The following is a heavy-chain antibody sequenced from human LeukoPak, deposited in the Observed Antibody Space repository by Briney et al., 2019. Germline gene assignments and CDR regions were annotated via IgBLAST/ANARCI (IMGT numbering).Heavy chain of an antibody. CDR2: INHSGSI. V-gene: IGHV4-34*01. CDR1: GGSFSGYY. D-gene: IGHD5/OR15-5a*01. CDR3: ARRAGLHSLDY. J-gene: IGHJ4*02. Sequence: SETLSLTCTVSGGSFSGYYWSWIRQPPGKGLEWIGEINHSGSINYNPSLKSRVTISVDTSKNQFSLRLSSVSAADTALYFCARRAGLHSLDYWDQGTLVTVSS.